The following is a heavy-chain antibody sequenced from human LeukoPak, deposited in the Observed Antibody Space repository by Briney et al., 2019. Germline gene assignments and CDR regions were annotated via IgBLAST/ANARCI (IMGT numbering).Heavy chain of an antibody. CDR1: GFTFSSYG. J-gene: IGHJ6*03. V-gene: IGHV3-30*02. Sequence: GALRLSCAASGFTFSSYGMHWVRQAPGKGLEWVAFIRYDGSNKYYADSVKGRFTISRDNSKNTLYLHMNSLRAEDTAVYYCAKGSKEVLFTRDHYMDVWGKGTTVTMSS. CDR3: AKGSKEVLFTRDHYMDV. D-gene: IGHD3-3*01. CDR2: IRYDGSNK.